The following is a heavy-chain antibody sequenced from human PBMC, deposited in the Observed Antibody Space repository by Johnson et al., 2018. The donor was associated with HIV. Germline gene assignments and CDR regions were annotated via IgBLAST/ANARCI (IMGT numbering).Heavy chain of an antibody. CDR1: GFTFSNAW. V-gene: IGHV3-15*01. CDR2: IRSKTDGGTT. J-gene: IGHJ3*01. CDR3: STDVTDTVTTYYNAFDV. D-gene: IGHD4-11*01. Sequence: VQLVESGGGLVQPGGSLRVSCAASGFTFSNAWMNWVRQAPGKGLERVGRIRSKTDGGTTEYAAPVQGRFTISRDDSKNTLYLQMKSLKTEDTAVYYCSTDVTDTVTTYYNAFDVWGQGTMVTVSS.